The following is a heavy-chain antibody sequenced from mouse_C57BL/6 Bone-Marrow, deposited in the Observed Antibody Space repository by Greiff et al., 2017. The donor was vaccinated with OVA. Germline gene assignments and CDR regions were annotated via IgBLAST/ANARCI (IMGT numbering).Heavy chain of an antibody. CDR1: GYTFTDYY. CDR3: ASNWDYFDY. J-gene: IGHJ2*01. V-gene: IGHV1-19*01. CDR2: INPYNGGT. Sequence: EVQLQESGPVLVKPGASVKMSCKASGYTFTDYYMNWVKQSHGKSLEWIGVINPYNGGTSYNQKFKGKATLTVDKSSSTAYMELNSLTSEDSAVYYCASNWDYFDYWGQGTTLTVSS. D-gene: IGHD4-1*01.